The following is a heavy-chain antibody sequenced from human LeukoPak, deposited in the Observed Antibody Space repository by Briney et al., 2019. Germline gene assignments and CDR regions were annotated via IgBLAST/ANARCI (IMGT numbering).Heavy chain of an antibody. D-gene: IGHD3-3*01. J-gene: IGHJ4*02. Sequence: GGSLRLSCAASGFTFSSYGMHWVRQAPGKGLEWVAVISYDGSNKYYADSVKGRFTISRDNSKNTLYLQMNSLRAEDTAVYYCARDPGYDFWSGYYTSYFDYWGQGTLVTVSS. CDR3: ARDPGYDFWSGYYTSYFDY. CDR1: GFTFSSYG. V-gene: IGHV3-30*19. CDR2: ISYDGSNK.